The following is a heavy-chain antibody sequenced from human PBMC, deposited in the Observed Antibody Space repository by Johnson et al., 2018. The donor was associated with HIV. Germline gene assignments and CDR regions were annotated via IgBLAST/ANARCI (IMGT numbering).Heavy chain of an antibody. CDR1: GFTFNNYW. CDR3: ARPGIAVAAAPDDDAFDI. D-gene: IGHD6-19*01. CDR2: ISSSGTTI. J-gene: IGHJ3*02. Sequence: QVQLVESGVGVVKPGGSLRLSCAASGFTFNNYWMHWVRQVPGKGLEWVSYISSSGTTIYYADSVKGRFTISRDNAKNSLYLQMNSLRAEDTAVYYCARPGIAVAAAPDDDAFDIWGQGTMVTVSS. V-gene: IGHV3-11*04.